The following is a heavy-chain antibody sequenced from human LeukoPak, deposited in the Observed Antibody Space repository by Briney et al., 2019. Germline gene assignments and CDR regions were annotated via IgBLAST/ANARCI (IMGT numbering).Heavy chain of an antibody. D-gene: IGHD3-16*01. V-gene: IGHV1-2*02. CDR1: GYTFTGYY. J-gene: IGHJ4*02. CDR3: ARGPIMLSFGGFDH. Sequence: ASVRVSCKASGYTFTGYYIHWVRQAPGQGLEWMGRINANSGGTNYAQNFQGRVTMTRDTSISTAYMELSRLRSDDAAVYYCARGPIMLSFGGFDHWGQGTLVTVSS. CDR2: INANSGGT.